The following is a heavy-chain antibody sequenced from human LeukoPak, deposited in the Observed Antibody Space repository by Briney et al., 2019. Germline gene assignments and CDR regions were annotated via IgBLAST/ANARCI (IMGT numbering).Heavy chain of an antibody. CDR2: IKQDGSEK. V-gene: IGHV3-7*03. Sequence: PGGSLRLSCAASGFTFSNAWMNWVRQAPGKGLEWVANIKQDGSEKYYVDSVKGRFTISRDNAKNSLYLQMNSLRAEDTAVYYCARVYSSGWYGDYWGQGTLVTVSS. J-gene: IGHJ4*02. D-gene: IGHD6-19*01. CDR1: GFTFSNAW. CDR3: ARVYSSGWYGDY.